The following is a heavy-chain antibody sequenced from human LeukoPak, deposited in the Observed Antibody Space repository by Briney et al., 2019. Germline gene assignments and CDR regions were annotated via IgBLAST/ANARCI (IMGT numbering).Heavy chain of an antibody. V-gene: IGHV3-49*03. Sequence: PGGSLRLSCTASGFTFGDYAMSWFRQAPGKGLEWVGFIRSKAYGGATEYAASVKGIFTISRDDSKSIAYLQMNSLKTEDTAVYYCTRGYCSGGSCYSPFDYWGQGTLVTVSS. CDR1: GFTFGDYA. CDR2: IRSKAYGGAT. J-gene: IGHJ4*02. CDR3: TRGYCSGGSCYSPFDY. D-gene: IGHD2-15*01.